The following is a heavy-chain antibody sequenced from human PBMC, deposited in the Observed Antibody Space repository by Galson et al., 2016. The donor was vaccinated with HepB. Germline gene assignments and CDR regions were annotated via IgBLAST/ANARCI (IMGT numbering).Heavy chain of an antibody. CDR3: ARDGTGYGTGVFDY. D-gene: IGHD5-12*01. Sequence: SLRLSCAASGFTFSSYWMDWVRQAPGKGLVWVSRINSDGSSTSYADSVKGRFTISRDNAKNTLYLQMNSLRAEDTAVYYCARDGTGYGTGVFDYWGQGTPVTVSS. CDR1: GFTFSSYW. V-gene: IGHV3-74*01. J-gene: IGHJ4*02. CDR2: INSDGSST.